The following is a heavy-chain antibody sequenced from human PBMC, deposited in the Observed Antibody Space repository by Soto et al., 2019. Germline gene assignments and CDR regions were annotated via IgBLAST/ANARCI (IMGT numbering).Heavy chain of an antibody. CDR1: GFTFSSYG. J-gene: IGHJ6*02. D-gene: IGHD2-2*01. Sequence: GGSLRLSCAASGFTFSSYGMHWVRQAPGEGLEWVAVISYDGSNKYYADSVKGRYTISRDNSKNTLYLQMNSLRAEDTAVYCCAKVPSTTLYYYYYYGMDVWGQGTTVTVSS. CDR2: ISYDGSNK. CDR3: AKVPSTTLYYYYYYGMDV. V-gene: IGHV3-30*18.